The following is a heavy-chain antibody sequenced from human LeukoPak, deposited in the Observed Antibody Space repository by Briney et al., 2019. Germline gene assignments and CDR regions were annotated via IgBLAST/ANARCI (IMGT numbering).Heavy chain of an antibody. CDR2: ISYDESYK. Sequence: GRSLRLSCTASGFTFSSYAMHWVRQAPGKGLEWMALISYDESYKYYADSVKGRFTISRDNAKNSLYLQMNSLRGEDTAVYYCARDIDWLDCWGQGTLVTVPS. V-gene: IGHV3-30*04. CDR3: ARDIDWLDC. J-gene: IGHJ5*01. CDR1: GFTFSSYA. D-gene: IGHD2-15*01.